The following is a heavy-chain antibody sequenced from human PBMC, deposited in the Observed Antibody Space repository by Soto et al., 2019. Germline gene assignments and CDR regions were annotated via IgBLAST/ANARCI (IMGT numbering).Heavy chain of an antibody. Sequence: SETLSLTCAVYGGSFSGYYWSWIRQPPGKGLEWIGEINHSGSTNYNPSLKSRVTISVDTSKNQFSLKLSSVTAADTAVYYCARGKLTYEYWGQGTLVTVSS. CDR1: GGSFSGYY. V-gene: IGHV4-34*01. CDR3: ARGKLTYEY. D-gene: IGHD2-15*01. CDR2: INHSGST. J-gene: IGHJ4*02.